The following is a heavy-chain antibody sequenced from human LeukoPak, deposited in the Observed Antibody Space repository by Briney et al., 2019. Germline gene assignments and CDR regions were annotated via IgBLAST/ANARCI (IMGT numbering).Heavy chain of an antibody. CDR2: ISTYYGNT. V-gene: IGHV1-18*01. J-gene: IGHJ4*02. Sequence: GASVKVSCKASGYTFTSYGITWVRQAPGQGLEWMGWISTYYGNTNYAQKLQGRVSMTTDTSTSTAYIELRSLRSDDTAVYYCARYEPAGTPVGYWGQGTLVTVSS. CDR1: GYTFTSYG. CDR3: ARYEPAGTPVGY. D-gene: IGHD6-13*01.